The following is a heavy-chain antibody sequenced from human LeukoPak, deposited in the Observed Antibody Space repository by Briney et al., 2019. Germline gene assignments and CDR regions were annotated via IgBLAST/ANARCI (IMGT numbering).Heavy chain of an antibody. CDR2: INPNSGGT. CDR1: GYTFTGYY. CDR3: AREADYYDLPQDY. V-gene: IGHV1-2*02. J-gene: IGHJ4*02. Sequence: EASVKVSCKASGYTFTGYYMHWVRQAPGQGLEWMGWINPNSGGTNYAQKFQGRVTMTRDTSISTAYMELSRLRSDDTAVYYCAREADYYDLPQDYWGQGTLVTVSS. D-gene: IGHD3-22*01.